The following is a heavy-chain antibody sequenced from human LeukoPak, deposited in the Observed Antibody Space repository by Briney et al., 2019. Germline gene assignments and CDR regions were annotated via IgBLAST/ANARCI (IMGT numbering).Heavy chain of an antibody. CDR3: ARGGYSGSYYRFS. J-gene: IGHJ4*02. V-gene: IGHV3-74*01. D-gene: IGHD6-25*01. CDR1: GFSFSDYW. Sequence: GGSLRLSCAASGFSFSDYWMHWVRQAPGKGPEWLSRTSKDGSDTFYADAAKGRLTASRDNAKNTVYLQVTNVSPEDTAVYYCARGGYSGSYYRFSWGQGTLVTVAS. CDR2: TSKDGSDT.